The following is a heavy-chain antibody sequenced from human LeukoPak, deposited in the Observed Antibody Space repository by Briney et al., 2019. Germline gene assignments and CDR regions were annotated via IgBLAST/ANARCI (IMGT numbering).Heavy chain of an antibody. Sequence: SETLSLTCTVSGGSINNSYWTWIRQPPGKGLEWIGHTYYSGSTNYSPSLKSRVTISVDTSKNQFSLKLSSVTAADTAVYYCARLSSLANIAARGRTWFDTWGQGSLVTVSS. J-gene: IGHJ5*02. V-gene: IGHV4-59*01. CDR2: TYYSGST. CDR1: GGSINNSY. D-gene: IGHD6-6*01. CDR3: ARLSSLANIAARGRTWFDT.